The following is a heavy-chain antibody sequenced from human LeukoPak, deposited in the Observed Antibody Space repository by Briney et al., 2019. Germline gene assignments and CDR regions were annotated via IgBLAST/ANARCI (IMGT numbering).Heavy chain of an antibody. D-gene: IGHD3-10*01. Sequence: KPGGSLRLSCAASGFMFSDYYMSWIRQAPGKGLEWVSYISSSSSYTNYSDSVKGRFTISRDNAKNSLYLQMNRLRVEDTAVYYCARDRFGYGMGAGGFEDWGQGTLVTVSS. J-gene: IGHJ4*02. CDR1: GFMFSDYY. CDR3: ARDRFGYGMGAGGFED. CDR2: ISSSSSYT. V-gene: IGHV3-11*06.